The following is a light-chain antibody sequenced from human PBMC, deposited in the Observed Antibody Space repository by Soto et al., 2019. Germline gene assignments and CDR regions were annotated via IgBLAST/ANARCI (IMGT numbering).Light chain of an antibody. Sequence: QSVLTQPASLSGSPGQSITISCTGTSSDVGGYNYVSWYQQHPGKAPKLMIYEVSNRPSGVSNRFSGSKSGNTASLTISGLQAEDEADSYCSSYTSSSTLYVFGTGTKVTVL. V-gene: IGLV2-14*01. J-gene: IGLJ1*01. CDR3: SSYTSSSTLYV. CDR1: SSDVGGYNY. CDR2: EVS.